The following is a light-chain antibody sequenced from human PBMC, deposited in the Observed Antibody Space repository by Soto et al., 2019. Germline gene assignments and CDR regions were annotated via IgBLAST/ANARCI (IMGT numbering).Light chain of an antibody. J-gene: IGLJ2*01. V-gene: IGLV6-57*04. CDR3: QSYDSSNVV. Sequence: NFMLTQPHSVSESPGKTVTISCTRGSGSIASNYVQWYQQRPGSAPTTVIYEDNQRPSGVPDRFSGSIDSSSNSASLTISGLKTEDEADYYCQSYDSSNVVFGGGTQLTVL. CDR2: EDN. CDR1: SGSIASNY.